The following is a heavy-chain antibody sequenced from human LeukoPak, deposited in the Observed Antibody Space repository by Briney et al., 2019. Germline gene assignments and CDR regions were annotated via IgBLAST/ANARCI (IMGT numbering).Heavy chain of an antibody. D-gene: IGHD4/OR15-4a*01. Sequence: PGGSLRLSCEASGFDFNIYEMIWVRQAPGKEPEWISYISSSGSLVYYADSVKGRFTVSRDNAQKSLFLQMNGLRVEDTAMYYCARDSLHNYGGPGYEYYFDYWGQGTPVTVSS. V-gene: IGHV3-48*03. CDR3: ARDSLHNYGGPGYEYYFDY. J-gene: IGHJ4*02. CDR1: GFDFNIYE. CDR2: ISSSGSLV.